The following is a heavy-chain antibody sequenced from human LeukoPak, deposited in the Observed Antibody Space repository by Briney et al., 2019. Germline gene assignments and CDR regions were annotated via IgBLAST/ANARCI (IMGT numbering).Heavy chain of an antibody. CDR2: IYTSGST. CDR3: ARDLRCSSTSCYAFDY. D-gene: IGHD2-2*01. V-gene: IGHV4-4*07. Sequence: SETLSLTCTVSGGSISSYYWSWIRQPAGKGLEWIGRIYTSGSTNYNPSLKSRVTMSVDTSKNQFSLKPSSVTAADTAVYYCARDLRCSSTSCYAFDYWGQGTLVTVSS. J-gene: IGHJ4*02. CDR1: GGSISSYY.